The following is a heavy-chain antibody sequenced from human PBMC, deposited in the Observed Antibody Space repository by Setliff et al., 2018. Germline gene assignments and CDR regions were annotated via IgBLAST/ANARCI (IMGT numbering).Heavy chain of an antibody. CDR1: GGTFSSYA. Sequence: SVKVSCKASGGTFSSYAITWVRQAPGQGLEWMGGIIPIFGTAKYAQKFQGRVTITADQSTRTAYMELSSLRSEDTAVYYCARGYCSNTSCYRPDIDYYYYYMDVWGKGATVTVSS. J-gene: IGHJ6*03. CDR2: IIPIFGTA. D-gene: IGHD2-2*02. CDR3: ARGYCSNTSCYRPDIDYYYYYMDV. V-gene: IGHV1-69*13.